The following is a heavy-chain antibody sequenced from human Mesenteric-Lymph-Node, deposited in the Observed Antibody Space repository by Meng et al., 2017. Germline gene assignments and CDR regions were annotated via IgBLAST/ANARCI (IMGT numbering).Heavy chain of an antibody. Sequence: GGSLRLSCAASGFTFSGCGMAWVRQTPGKGLEWVSAMSGSGGSTYYADSVKGRFAISRDNSKNTLYLQMNSLRAEDTAVYYCAKELAEGTSWPYYFDYWGQGSLVTVSS. CDR1: GFTFSGCG. CDR2: MSGSGGST. D-gene: IGHD6-6*01. J-gene: IGHJ4*02. V-gene: IGHV3-23*01. CDR3: AKELAEGTSWPYYFDY.